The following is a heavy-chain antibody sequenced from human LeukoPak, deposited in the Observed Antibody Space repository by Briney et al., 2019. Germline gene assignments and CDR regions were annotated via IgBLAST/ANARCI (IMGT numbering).Heavy chain of an antibody. Sequence: PTASVRVSCKASGYTFISYNINWLRQAPGQGLEWMGWVNPRSGDAGYLQKFQGRLTITRDCSIDTAYMDLSGLNSEGTAVYYCARGVPLGYCTYGVCYPPYYFDYWGQGTLVTASS. CDR3: ARGVPLGYCTYGVCYPPYYFDY. V-gene: IGHV1-8*01. J-gene: IGHJ4*02. CDR2: VNPRSGDA. CDR1: GYTFISYN. D-gene: IGHD2-8*01.